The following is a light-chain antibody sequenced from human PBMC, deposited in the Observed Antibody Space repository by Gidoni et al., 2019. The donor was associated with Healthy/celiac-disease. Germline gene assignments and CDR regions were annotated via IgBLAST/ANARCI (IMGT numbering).Light chain of an antibody. J-gene: IGLJ1*01. CDR3: CSYAGSSTV. V-gene: IGLV2-23*02. CDR1: SSDVGSYNL. CDR2: EVS. Sequence: QSALTQPASVSGSPGQSITISCTGTSSDVGSYNLVSWSRRHPGKAPKLMIYEVSKRPSGVSNRFSGSKSGNTASLTISGLQAEDEADYYCCSYAGSSTVFGTGTKVTVL.